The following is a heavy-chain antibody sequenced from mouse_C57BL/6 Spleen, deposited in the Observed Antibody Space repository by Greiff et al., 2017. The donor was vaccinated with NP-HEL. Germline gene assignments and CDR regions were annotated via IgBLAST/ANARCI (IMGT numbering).Heavy chain of an antibody. V-gene: IGHV1-52*01. D-gene: IGHD1-1*01. CDR1: GYTFTSYW. CDR3: ASSTVPDYFDY. CDR2: IDPSDSET. Sequence: QVQLKQPGAELVRPGSSVKLSCKASGYTFTSYWMHWVKQRPIQGLEWIGNIDPSDSETHYNQKFKDKATLTVDTSSSTAYMQLSSLTSEDSAVYFCASSTVPDYFDYWGQGTTLTVSS. J-gene: IGHJ2*01.